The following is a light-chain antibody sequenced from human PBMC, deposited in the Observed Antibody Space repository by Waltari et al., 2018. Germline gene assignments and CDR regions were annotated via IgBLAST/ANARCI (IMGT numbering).Light chain of an antibody. V-gene: IGLV2-11*01. J-gene: IGLJ2*01. Sequence: QSALTQPRSVSGSPGQSVTISCTGTSSDVGGYNYVSWYQQHPGKAPKLMIFDVNKRPSGVPDRFSGSKSGNTASLTISGLQAEDEADYYCSSYAGSYTLVFGGGTKLTVL. CDR2: DVN. CDR3: SSYAGSYTLV. CDR1: SSDVGGYNY.